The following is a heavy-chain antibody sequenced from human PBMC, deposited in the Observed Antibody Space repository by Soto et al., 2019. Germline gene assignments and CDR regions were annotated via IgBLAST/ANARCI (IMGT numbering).Heavy chain of an antibody. CDR2: ISGNGANT. D-gene: IGHD3-10*01. J-gene: IGHJ4*02. CDR3: AKDYGSSRYFFDY. Sequence: LRLSCAASGFTFDNYAMSWVRQAPGEGLEWVSTISGNGANTHYADSVKGRFSISRDNSKNTLYIQMNSLRAEDTAVYYCAKDYGSSRYFFDYWGQGALVTVSS. CDR1: GFTFDNYA. V-gene: IGHV3-23*01.